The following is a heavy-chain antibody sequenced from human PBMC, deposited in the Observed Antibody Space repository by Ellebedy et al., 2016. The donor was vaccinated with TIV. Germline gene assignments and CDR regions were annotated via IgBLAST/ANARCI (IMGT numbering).Heavy chain of an antibody. CDR2: ISFDGTTK. CDR1: GFNFRNFD. V-gene: IGHV3-30*03. J-gene: IGHJ5*02. Sequence: GGSLRLXXAASGFNFRNFDLHWVRQAPGKGLEWVSVISFDGTTKYYADSVKGRFTISRDTSKNTLYLQMDSLRTEDTAVYYCARVLRYLDPWGQGTLVTVSS. D-gene: IGHD3-9*01. CDR3: ARVLRYLDP.